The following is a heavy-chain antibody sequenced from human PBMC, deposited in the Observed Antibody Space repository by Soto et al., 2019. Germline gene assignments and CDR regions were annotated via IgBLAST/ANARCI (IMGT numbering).Heavy chain of an antibody. D-gene: IGHD3-3*01. CDR2: MNPNSGNT. J-gene: IGHJ6*03. CDR1: GYTFTSYD. Sequence: ASVKVSCKASGYTFTSYDINWVRQATGQGLEWMGWMNPNSGNTGYAQKFQGRVTMTRNTSISTAYMELSSLRSEDTAVYYCHRGGFWSGYYYMDVWGKGTTVTVSS. V-gene: IGHV1-8*01. CDR3: HRGGFWSGYYYMDV.